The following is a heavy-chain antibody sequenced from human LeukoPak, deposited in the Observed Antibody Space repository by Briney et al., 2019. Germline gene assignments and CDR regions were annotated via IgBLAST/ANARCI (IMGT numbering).Heavy chain of an antibody. Sequence: PGRSLRLSCAASGFTISSYAMHWVRQAPGKGLEWVAVISYDGINKYYPDSVKGRFTISRDNSKNTLYLQMNSLRAEDTAVYYCAKGSSWCHSSADYWGQGTLVTVSS. V-gene: IGHV3-30*18. J-gene: IGHJ4*02. CDR3: AKGSSWCHSSADY. CDR1: GFTISSYA. D-gene: IGHD6-13*01. CDR2: ISYDGINK.